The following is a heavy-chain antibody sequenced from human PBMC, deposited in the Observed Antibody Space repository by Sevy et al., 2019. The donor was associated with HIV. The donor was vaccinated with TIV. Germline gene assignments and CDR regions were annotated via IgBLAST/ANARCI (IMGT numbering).Heavy chain of an antibody. CDR3: AKTINSGGGVVPAANYYYYGLDV. J-gene: IGHJ6*02. CDR1: GFTFSSYE. CDR2: ISSGGINK. Sequence: GGSLRLSCAGSGFTFSSYEMNWVRQAPGKGLEWLSYISSGGINKYYADSVNGRFTISRDNAKNSLYLQMNSLRVEDTAVYYCAKTINSGGGVVPAANYYYYGLDVWGQGTTVTVSS. D-gene: IGHD2-2*01. V-gene: IGHV3-48*03.